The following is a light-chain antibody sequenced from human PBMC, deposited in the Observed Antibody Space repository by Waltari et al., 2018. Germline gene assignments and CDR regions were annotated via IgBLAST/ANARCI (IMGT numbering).Light chain of an antibody. CDR3: QQYGSSLWT. CDR2: GAS. CDR1: QSVSSSY. J-gene: IGKJ1*01. Sequence: EIVLTQSPGTLSLSPGDRVTLSCRASQSVSSSYLAWYQQKPGQAPRLLIYGASSRATGIPDRFSGSGSRTDFTLTISRLEPEDFAVYYCQQYGSSLWTFGQGTKVEIK. V-gene: IGKV3-20*01.